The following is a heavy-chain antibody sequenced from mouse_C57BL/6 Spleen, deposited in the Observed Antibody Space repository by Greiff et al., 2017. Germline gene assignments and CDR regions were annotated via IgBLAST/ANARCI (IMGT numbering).Heavy chain of an antibody. CDR1: GYTFTDYY. Sequence: VQGVESGPELVKPGASVKISCKASGYTFTDYYINWVKQRPGQGLEWIGWIYPGSGNTKYNETFKGKATLTVDTSSSTAYMQLSSLTSEDSAVYFCAREGYYGNYEFAYWGQGTLVTVSA. D-gene: IGHD2-1*01. CDR3: AREGYYGNYEFAY. V-gene: IGHV1-84*01. CDR2: IYPGSGNT. J-gene: IGHJ3*01.